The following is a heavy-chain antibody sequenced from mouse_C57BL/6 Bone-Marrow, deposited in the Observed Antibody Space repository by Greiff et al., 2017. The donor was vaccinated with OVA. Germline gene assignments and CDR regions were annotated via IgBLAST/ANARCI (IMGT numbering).Heavy chain of an antibody. D-gene: IGHD1-1*01. CDR2: IYPYNGVS. CDR3: ATYYYGSRPYWYFDV. CDR1: GYTFTGYY. V-gene: IGHV1-31*01. Sequence: EVQLQESGPELVKPGASVKISCKASGYTFTGYYMHWVKQSHGNILDWIGYIYPYNGVSSYNQKFKGKATLTVDKSSSTAYMELRSLTSEDSAVYYWATYYYGSRPYWYFDVWGTGTTVTVSS. J-gene: IGHJ1*03.